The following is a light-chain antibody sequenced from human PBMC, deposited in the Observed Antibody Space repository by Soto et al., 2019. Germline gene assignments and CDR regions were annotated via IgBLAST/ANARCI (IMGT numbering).Light chain of an antibody. Sequence: DTVMTQSPESLAVSLGERATINCKSSQSLLYSTNNTNYLNWYQKKPGQPPKLLIYWASTRESGVPDRFSGSGSRRDFILTISSLQAEDVAVYYCQQCYSVPYTFGQGTKLDI. CDR2: WAS. CDR1: QSLLYSTNNTNY. J-gene: IGKJ2*01. V-gene: IGKV4-1*01. CDR3: QQCYSVPYT.